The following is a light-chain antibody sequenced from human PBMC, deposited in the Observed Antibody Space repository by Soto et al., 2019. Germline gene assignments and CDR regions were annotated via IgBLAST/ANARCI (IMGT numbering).Light chain of an antibody. J-gene: IGLJ1*01. CDR1: SSDVGGYDY. CDR2: EVS. CDR3: SSYSISTAYL. V-gene: IGLV2-14*01. Sequence: LTQPASVSGSPGQSITISCTGTSSDVGGYDYVSWYQLHPGKAPKLMVFEVSNRPSGVSYRFSGSKSGNPASLTISGLQPEDEADYFCSSYSISTAYLFGTGTKVTVL.